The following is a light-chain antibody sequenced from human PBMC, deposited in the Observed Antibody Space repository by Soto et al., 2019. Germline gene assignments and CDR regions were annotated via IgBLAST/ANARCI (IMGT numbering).Light chain of an antibody. CDR1: QSVSSSY. CDR2: GAS. Sequence: DTVLTQSPGTLSLSPVERATLSCRASQSVSSSYLAWYQQKPGQAPRLLIYGASNRATGIPDRFSGSGSGTDFTLTISSLEPEDFAVYYCQQRSNWPRLTFGQGTRLEIK. V-gene: IGKV3D-20*02. CDR3: QQRSNWPRLT. J-gene: IGKJ5*01.